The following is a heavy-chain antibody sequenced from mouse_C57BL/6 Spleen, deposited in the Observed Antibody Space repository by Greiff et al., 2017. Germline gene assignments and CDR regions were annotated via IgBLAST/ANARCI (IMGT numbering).Heavy chain of an antibody. CDR1: GYAFSSYW. D-gene: IGHD2-5*01. J-gene: IGHJ4*01. Sequence: QVQLQQSGAELVKPGASVKISCKASGYAFSSYWMNWVKQRPGKGLEWIGQIYPGDGDTNYNGKFKGKATLTADKSSSTAYMQLSSLTSEDSAVYFCARRDYSKGGYYAMDYWGQGTSVTVSS. CDR3: ARRDYSKGGYYAMDY. V-gene: IGHV1-80*01. CDR2: IYPGDGDT.